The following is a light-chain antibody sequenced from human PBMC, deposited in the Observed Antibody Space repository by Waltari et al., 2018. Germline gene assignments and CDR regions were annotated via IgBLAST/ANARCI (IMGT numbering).Light chain of an antibody. CDR2: LDD. J-gene: IGLJ2*01. Sequence: QSVLTQPPSLSGTPGQRVTISCSGSSSNIGTTYVFWYQQFPGRAPKLLIYLDDRRPSGVPDRFSASKSGSSASLTISGLRPEDEADYHCAGWDDSLTGVVFGGGTKLTV. CDR1: SSNIGTTY. CDR3: AGWDDSLTGVV. V-gene: IGLV1-47*01.